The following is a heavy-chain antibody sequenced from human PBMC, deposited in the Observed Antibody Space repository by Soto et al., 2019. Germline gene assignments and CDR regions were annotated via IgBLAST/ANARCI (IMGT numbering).Heavy chain of an antibody. Sequence: QVQLVQSGAEVKKPGSSVKVSCKASGGTFSSYAISWVRQAPGQGLEWMGGIIPIFGTANYAQKFQGRVTITADESTSTAYMELSSLRSEDTAVYYCAGRSKDIVVVPAAINYYYGMDVWGQGTTVTVSS. CDR1: GGTFSSYA. V-gene: IGHV1-69*01. CDR2: IIPIFGTA. J-gene: IGHJ6*02. CDR3: AGRSKDIVVVPAAINYYYGMDV. D-gene: IGHD2-2*01.